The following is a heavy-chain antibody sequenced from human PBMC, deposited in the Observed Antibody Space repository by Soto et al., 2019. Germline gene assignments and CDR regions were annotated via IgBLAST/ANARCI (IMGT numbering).Heavy chain of an antibody. D-gene: IGHD3-10*01. Sequence: SETLSLTCAVYGGSFSGYYWSWIRQPPGKGLEWIGEINHSGSTYYNPSLKSRVTISVDRSKNQFSLKLSSVTAADTAVYYCASDKRDGESYYWGQGTLVTVSS. CDR1: GGSFSGYY. CDR2: INHSGST. V-gene: IGHV4-34*01. J-gene: IGHJ4*02. CDR3: ASDKRDGESYY.